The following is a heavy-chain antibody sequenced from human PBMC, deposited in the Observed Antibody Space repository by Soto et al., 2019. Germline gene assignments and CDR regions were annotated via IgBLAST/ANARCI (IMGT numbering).Heavy chain of an antibody. CDR3: ARRYGGKLDY. J-gene: IGHJ4*02. V-gene: IGHV4-59*08. CDR2: IYYSGGT. CDR1: GGSISSYY. D-gene: IGHD1-26*01. Sequence: QVQLQESGPGLVKPSETLSLTCTVSGGSISSYYWSWIRQPPGKGLEWIGYIYYSGGTNYNPSLTSRVTTSVDSSKNHFSLKLSSVTAADTAVYYCARRYGGKLDYWGQGTVVTVSS.